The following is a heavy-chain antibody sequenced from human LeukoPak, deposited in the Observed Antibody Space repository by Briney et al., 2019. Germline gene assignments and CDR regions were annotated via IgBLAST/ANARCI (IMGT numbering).Heavy chain of an antibody. D-gene: IGHD6-13*01. J-gene: IGHJ4*02. CDR2: IYHSGST. CDR3: ASAEPRGIIWYPY. V-gene: IGHV4-59*12. CDR1: GGSISSYY. Sequence: SETLSLTCTVSGGSISSYYWSWIRQPPGKGLEWIGEIYHSGSTNYNPSLKSRVTMSVDKSKNQFSLKLSSVTAADTAVYYCASAEPRGIIWYPYWGQGTLVTVSS.